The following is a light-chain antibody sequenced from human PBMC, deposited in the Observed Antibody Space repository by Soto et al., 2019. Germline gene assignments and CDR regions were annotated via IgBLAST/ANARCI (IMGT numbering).Light chain of an antibody. V-gene: IGLV1-51*01. J-gene: IGLJ1*01. CDR1: ASNIGNNS. CDR2: DDN. CDR3: GTWDTSLPACV. Sequence: QSALTQPPSVSAAPGQRVTISCSGSASNIGNNSVSWYQQLPGAAPKLLIYDDNNRPSGIPDRFSGSKSGTSATLGITGLQTGDEADYYCGTWDTSLPACVFGPRTKLTVL.